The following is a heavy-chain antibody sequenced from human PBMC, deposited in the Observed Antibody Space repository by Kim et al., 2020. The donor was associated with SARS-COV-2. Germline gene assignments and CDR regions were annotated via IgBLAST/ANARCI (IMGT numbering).Heavy chain of an antibody. Sequence: THYPDPGKGRCTIPRHNAKDSLYLQMNGLRAEDTAVYYCARAWFGGSYPDFWGQGTLVTVSS. CDR3: ARAWFGGSYPDF. V-gene: IGHV3-11*04. CDR2: T. D-gene: IGHD1-26*01. J-gene: IGHJ4*02.